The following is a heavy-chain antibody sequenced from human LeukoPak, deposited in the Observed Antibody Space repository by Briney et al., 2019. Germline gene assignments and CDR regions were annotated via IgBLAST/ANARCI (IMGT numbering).Heavy chain of an antibody. V-gene: IGHV3-48*01. Sequence: GGSLRLSCAASGFTFSSYNMNWVRQAPGKGLEWVSYISSSSTTIYHADSVKGRFTISRDNAKNSLYLQMNSLRAEDTAVYYCARVDSNSYYYYYYYMDVWGKGTTVTVSS. J-gene: IGHJ6*03. CDR1: GFTFSSYN. D-gene: IGHD2/OR15-2a*01. CDR3: ARVDSNSYYYYYYYMDV. CDR2: ISSSSTTI.